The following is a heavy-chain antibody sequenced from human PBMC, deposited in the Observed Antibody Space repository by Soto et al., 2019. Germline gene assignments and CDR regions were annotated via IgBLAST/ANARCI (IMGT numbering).Heavy chain of an antibody. CDR2: ISSSSSYI. V-gene: IGHV3-21*01. D-gene: IGHD2-2*01. CDR1: GFTFSSYS. Sequence: GGSLRLSCAASGFTFSSYSMNWVRQAPGKGLEWVSSISSSSSYIYYADSVKGRFTISRDNAKNSLYLQMNSLRAEDTAAYYCARDKGGIVVVPAGDYYYGMDVWGQGTTVTVSS. CDR3: ARDKGGIVVVPAGDYYYGMDV. J-gene: IGHJ6*02.